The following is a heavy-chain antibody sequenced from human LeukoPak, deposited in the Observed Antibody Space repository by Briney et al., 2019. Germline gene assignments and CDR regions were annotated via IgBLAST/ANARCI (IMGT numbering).Heavy chain of an antibody. CDR3: ARDSPPAYCSGGSCYFDY. D-gene: IGHD2-15*01. CDR2: IFYYGST. J-gene: IGHJ4*02. CDR1: GGSISSNSYY. V-gene: IGHV4-39*07. Sequence: PSETLSLTCTVSGGSISSNSYYWGWVRQPPGKGLEWIGSIFYYGSTYYNPSLKSRVTISVDTSKNQFSLKLSSVTAADTAVYYCARDSPPAYCSGGSCYFDYWGQGTLVTVSS.